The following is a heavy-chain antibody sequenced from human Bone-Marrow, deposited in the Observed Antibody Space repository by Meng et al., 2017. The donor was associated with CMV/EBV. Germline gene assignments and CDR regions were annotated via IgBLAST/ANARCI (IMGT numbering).Heavy chain of an antibody. D-gene: IGHD2-2*02. Sequence: ASVKVSCKASGYTFTSYGISWVRQAPGQGLEWMGWISAYNGNTNYAQKLQGRVTMTTDTSTSTAYVELRSLRSDDTAVYYCARDLQRYCSSTSCYTYDYWGQGTLVTVSS. CDR1: GYTFTSYG. CDR3: ARDLQRYCSSTSCYTYDY. CDR2: ISAYNGNT. V-gene: IGHV1-18*01. J-gene: IGHJ4*02.